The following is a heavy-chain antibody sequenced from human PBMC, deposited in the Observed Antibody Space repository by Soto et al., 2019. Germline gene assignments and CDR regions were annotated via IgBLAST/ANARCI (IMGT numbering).Heavy chain of an antibody. V-gene: IGHV1-18*01. CDR1: GYAFTTYG. D-gene: IGHD1-1*01. CDR2: ISAHNGNT. Sequence: QVHLVQSGAEVKKPGASVTVSCKGSGYAFTTYGITWVRQAPGQGLEWMGWISAHNGNTNYAQKRQGRGTVTRDTATSTAYMELRSLRSDDTAGYYCARGRYGDYWGQGALVTVSS. CDR3: ARGRYGDY. J-gene: IGHJ4*02.